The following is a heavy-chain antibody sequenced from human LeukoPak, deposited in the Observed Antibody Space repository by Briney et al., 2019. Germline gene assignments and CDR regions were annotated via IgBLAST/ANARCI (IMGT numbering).Heavy chain of an antibody. CDR2: ISGSGGST. J-gene: IGHJ4*02. V-gene: IGHV3-23*01. D-gene: IGHD5-12*01. CDR3: TSGYIVATIKGPVGY. CDR1: GFTFSSYA. Sequence: GGSLRLSCAASGFTFSSYAMSWVRQAPGKGLEWVSAISGSGGSTYYADSVKGRFTISRDNSKNTLYLQMNSLRAEDTAVYYCTSGYIVATIKGPVGYWGQGTLVTVSS.